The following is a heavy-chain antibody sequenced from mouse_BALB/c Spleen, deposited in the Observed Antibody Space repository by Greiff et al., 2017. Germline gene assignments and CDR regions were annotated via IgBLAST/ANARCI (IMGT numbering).Heavy chain of an antibody. CDR2: ISSGSSTI. D-gene: IGHD1-1*01. J-gene: IGHJ2*01. CDR1: GFTFSSFG. V-gene: IGHV5-17*02. Sequence: EVKLQESGGGLVQPGGSRKLSCAASGFTFSSFGMHWVRQAPEKGLEWVAYISSGSSTIYYADTVKGRFTISRDNPKNTLFLQMTSLRSEDTAMYYCARSGYYYYFDYWGQGTTLTVSS. CDR3: ARSGYYYYFDY.